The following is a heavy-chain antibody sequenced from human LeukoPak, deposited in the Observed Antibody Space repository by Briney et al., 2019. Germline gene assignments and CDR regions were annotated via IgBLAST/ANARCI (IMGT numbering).Heavy chain of an antibody. CDR2: IRSKTYGGTA. V-gene: IGHV3-49*03. Sequence: GGSLRLSCTASGSTSGDDALNWFRQAPGKGLEWVGFIRSKTYGGTAEYAASVKGRFTISRDDSKSIAYLQMNSLKTEDTAVYYCTRDRVGLWWFNWGQGTLVTVSS. CDR1: GSTSGDDA. D-gene: IGHD2-21*01. J-gene: IGHJ4*02. CDR3: TRDRVGLWWFN.